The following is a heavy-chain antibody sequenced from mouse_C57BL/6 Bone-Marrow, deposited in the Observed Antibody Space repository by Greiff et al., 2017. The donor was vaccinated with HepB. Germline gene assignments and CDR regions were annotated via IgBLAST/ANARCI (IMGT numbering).Heavy chain of an antibody. CDR3: ERDSSGLYARDY. Sequence: QVQLQQPGAELVKPGASVKLSCKASGYTFTSYWMQWVKQRPGQGLEWIGEIDPSDSYTNYNQKFKGKATLTVDKSSSTAYMQLSSLTSEDSAVYYCERDSSGLYARDYWGQGTSVTVSS. V-gene: IGHV1-50*01. CDR1: GYTFTSYW. J-gene: IGHJ4*01. CDR2: IDPSDSYT. D-gene: IGHD3-2*02.